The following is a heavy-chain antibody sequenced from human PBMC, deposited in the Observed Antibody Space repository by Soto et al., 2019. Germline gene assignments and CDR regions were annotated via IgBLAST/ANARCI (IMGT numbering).Heavy chain of an antibody. Sequence: LSLTCTVSGDSANIENSYWNWIREAPGEGPEWIGYIYYNRGTNYNPSLKSRATIVLDTSTNQFSLTLTSVTAADTAVYYWALAGEKGRGVIGTYWARG. J-gene: IGHJ4*02. CDR3: ALAGEKGRGVIGTY. D-gene: IGHD3-16*02. CDR1: GDSANIENSY. V-gene: IGHV4-61*01. CDR2: IYYNRGT.